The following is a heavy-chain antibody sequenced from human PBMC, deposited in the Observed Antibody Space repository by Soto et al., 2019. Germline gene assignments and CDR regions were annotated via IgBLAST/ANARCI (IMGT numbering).Heavy chain of an antibody. V-gene: IGHV1-18*01. Sequence: QVQLVQSGPEVKKPGASVKVSCKASGYTFTSYVISWVRQAPGQGLEWMGWISAYNGNTNYAQKLQGRVTMTTDTSTSTAYMELMSLRSDDTAVYYCARDSMVRGFITSETYYYYYYGMDVWGQGTTVTVSS. CDR3: ARDSMVRGFITSETYYYYYYGMDV. CDR1: GYTFTSYV. CDR2: ISAYNGNT. J-gene: IGHJ6*02. D-gene: IGHD3-10*01.